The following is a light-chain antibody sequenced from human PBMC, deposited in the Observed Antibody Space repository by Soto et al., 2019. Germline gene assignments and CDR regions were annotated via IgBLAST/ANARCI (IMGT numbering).Light chain of an antibody. J-gene: IGKJ1*01. V-gene: IGKV3-15*01. CDR1: QSVSRK. CDR2: GAS. Sequence: VLSQSPATPSDSPGKSATLSCRASQSVSRKLVWYQQKPGQAPRLLVYGASTKATDMPGRFSGRGSGTEFTLTIIIFQSEDCVVYYSTVSTIWPRTFAQRSKV. CDR3: TVSTIWPRT.